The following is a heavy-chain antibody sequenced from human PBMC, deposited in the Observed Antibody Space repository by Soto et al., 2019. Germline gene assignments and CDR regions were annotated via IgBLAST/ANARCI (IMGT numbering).Heavy chain of an antibody. Sequence: ASVKVSCKAAGYTFTSYGISWVRQAPGQGLEWMGWISAYNGNTNYAQKLQGRVTMTTDTSTSTAYMELRSLRSDDTAVYYCARDAREWDTAMVTGWFDPWGQGTLVTVYS. D-gene: IGHD5-18*01. V-gene: IGHV1-18*01. CDR3: ARDAREWDTAMVTGWFDP. CDR2: ISAYNGNT. J-gene: IGHJ5*02. CDR1: GYTFTSYG.